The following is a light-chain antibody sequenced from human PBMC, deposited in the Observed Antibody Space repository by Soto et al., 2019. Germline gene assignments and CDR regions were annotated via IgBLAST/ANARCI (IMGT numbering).Light chain of an antibody. CDR1: QSVLLSSNNKNY. CDR2: WAS. Sequence: DIVMTQSPDSLAVSLGERATINCKSSQSVLLSSNNKNYLAWYQQKPGQPPKLLIYWASTRESGVPDRISGSESGTDFTLTISSLQAEDVAVYSCQQYYSAPYTFGQGTKLEI. V-gene: IGKV4-1*01. J-gene: IGKJ2*01. CDR3: QQYYSAPYT.